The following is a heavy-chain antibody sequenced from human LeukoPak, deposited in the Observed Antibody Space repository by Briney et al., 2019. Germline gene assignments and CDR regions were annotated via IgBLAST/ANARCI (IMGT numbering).Heavy chain of an antibody. Sequence: PSETLSLTCTVSGGSISGYYWNWIRQPAGKGLEWIGRIFSSGTTNYNSSLKSRVTMSVDTSKNQLSLKLSSVTAADTAVYYCARDGYHFDSSGYYSLDYWGQGTLVTVSS. D-gene: IGHD3-22*01. J-gene: IGHJ4*02. CDR3: ARDGYHFDSSGYYSLDY. V-gene: IGHV4-4*07. CDR2: IFSSGTT. CDR1: GGSISGYY.